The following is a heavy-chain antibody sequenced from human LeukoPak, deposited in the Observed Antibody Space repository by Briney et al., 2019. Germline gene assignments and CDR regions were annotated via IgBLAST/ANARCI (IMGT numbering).Heavy chain of an antibody. CDR1: GFTFTNYA. D-gene: IGHD2-15*01. V-gene: IGHV3-23*01. CDR2: ISGWGETT. CDR3: AKYIFSRDIRYCSGGSCYMDY. J-gene: IGHJ4*02. Sequence: GGSLRLSCAASGFTFTNYAITWLRQAPGKGLEWVSAISGWGETTLYADSVKGRFTISRDNSKNTLYLQMNSLRAEDTAVYYCAKYIFSRDIRYCSGGSCYMDYWGQGTLVTVSS.